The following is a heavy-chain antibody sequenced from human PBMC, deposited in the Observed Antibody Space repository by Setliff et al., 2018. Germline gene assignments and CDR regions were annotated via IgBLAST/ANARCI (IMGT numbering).Heavy chain of an antibody. Sequence: PSETLSLTCAVSGGSISSPNWWNWVRQPPGKGLEWIGEIYHSGITYYNPSLKSRVTISVDTSKNQFSLKLTSVTAADTAVYYCAKYPSKLPELGIYGRFDYWGQGTLVTVSS. CDR1: GGSISSPNW. CDR2: IYHSGIT. CDR3: AKYPSKLPELGIYGRFDY. D-gene: IGHD7-27*01. J-gene: IGHJ4*02. V-gene: IGHV4-4*02.